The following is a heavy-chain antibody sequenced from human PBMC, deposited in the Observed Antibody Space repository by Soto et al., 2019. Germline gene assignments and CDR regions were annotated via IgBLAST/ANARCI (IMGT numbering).Heavy chain of an antibody. Sequence: QVQLVESGGAVVQPGRSLTLSFVASGFTFSSYSMHWVRQAPGKWLEWVAIISYDGSNTYYAESVKCRFTISRDNSKNTLYLQMNSLRGEDTSVYYCAKEGGMSGSYYISSPYYFDYWGQGSLVTFSS. CDR1: GFTFSSYS. CDR2: ISYDGSNT. J-gene: IGHJ4*02. V-gene: IGHV3-30*18. CDR3: AKEGGMSGSYYISSPYYFDY. D-gene: IGHD1-26*01.